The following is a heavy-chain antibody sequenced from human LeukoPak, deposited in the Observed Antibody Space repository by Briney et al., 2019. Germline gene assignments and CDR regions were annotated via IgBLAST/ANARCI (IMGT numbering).Heavy chain of an antibody. CDR2: IYHSGST. Sequence: SETLSLTCAVSGGSISSSNWWSWVRQPPGKGLEWIGEIYHSGSTNYNPSLKSRVTISVDKSKNQFSLKLSSVTAADTAVYYCARSFTRIGYSYGYWGPQTTNSWFDPWGQGTLVTVSS. CDR1: GGSISSSNW. V-gene: IGHV4-4*02. J-gene: IGHJ5*02. D-gene: IGHD5-18*01. CDR3: ARSFTRIGYSYGYWGPQTTNSWFDP.